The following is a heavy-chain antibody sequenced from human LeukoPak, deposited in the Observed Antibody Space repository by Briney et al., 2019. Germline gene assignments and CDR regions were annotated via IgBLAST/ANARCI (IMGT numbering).Heavy chain of an antibody. J-gene: IGHJ5*02. Sequence: GASVKVSCKASGGTFSSYAISWVRQAPGQGLEWMGRIIPIFGTANYAQKFQDRVTITTDESTSTAYMELSSLRSEDTAVYYCARARGPQQLVVNWFDPWGQGTLVTVSS. CDR3: ARARGPQQLVVNWFDP. CDR1: GGTFSSYA. V-gene: IGHV1-69*05. CDR2: IIPIFGTA. D-gene: IGHD6-13*01.